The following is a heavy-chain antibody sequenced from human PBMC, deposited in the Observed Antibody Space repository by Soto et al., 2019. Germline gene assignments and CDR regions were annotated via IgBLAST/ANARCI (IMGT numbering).Heavy chain of an antibody. V-gene: IGHV3-23*01. Sequence: EVQLLESGGGLVQPGGSLRLCCAASGFTFGNYAMIWVRQAPGKGLEWVSTISGGGDGTYYADSVRGRFTISRENSRNTVYLQMNSLRAEDMAVYYCAKKGLGSLATYCSTGDCHYAFNIWGQGTMVTVSS. CDR1: GFTFGNYA. CDR3: AKKGLGSLATYCSTGDCHYAFNI. J-gene: IGHJ3*02. D-gene: IGHD2-15*01. CDR2: ISGGGDGT.